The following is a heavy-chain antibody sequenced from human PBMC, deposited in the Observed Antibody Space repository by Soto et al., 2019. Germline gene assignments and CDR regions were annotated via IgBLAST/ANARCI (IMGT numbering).Heavy chain of an antibody. CDR1: GFTFDDYA. Sequence: EVQLVESGGGLVQPGRSLRLSCAASGFTFDDYAMHWVRQAPGKGLEWVSGISWNSGSIGYADSVKGRFTISRDNAKNSLSLQMNSLRAEDTALYYCAKDTLDCSGGSCPYYYYYMDVWGKGTTVTVSS. V-gene: IGHV3-9*01. J-gene: IGHJ6*03. CDR2: ISWNSGSI. D-gene: IGHD2-15*01. CDR3: AKDTLDCSGGSCPYYYYYMDV.